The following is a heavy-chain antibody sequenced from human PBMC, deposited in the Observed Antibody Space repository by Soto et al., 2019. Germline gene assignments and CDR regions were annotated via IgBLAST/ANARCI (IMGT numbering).Heavy chain of an antibody. CDR2: IAYDGSNK. V-gene: IGHV3-30-3*01. Sequence: QVQLVESGGGVVQPGRSLRLSCVASGFSISRSAMHWVRQAPGKGLEWVVVIAYDGSNKWYADSAKGRFTISRDNSKNTLYLDMSSLRAEDTAVYFCARDLQAGDDNVNWFAPWGQGTLVTVSS. CDR3: ARDLQAGDDNVNWFAP. J-gene: IGHJ5*02. D-gene: IGHD1-1*01. CDR1: GFSISRSA.